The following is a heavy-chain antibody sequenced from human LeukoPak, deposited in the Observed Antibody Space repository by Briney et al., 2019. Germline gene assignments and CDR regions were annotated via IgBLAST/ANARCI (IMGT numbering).Heavy chain of an antibody. V-gene: IGHV3-23*01. CDR3: ARDNYDYVWGSSRPYDASDF. D-gene: IGHD3-16*02. CDR2: ISGSGSNT. CDR1: GFTFSSYG. Sequence: GGSLRLSCAASGFTFSSYGMHWVRQAPGKGLEWVSGISGSGSNTYYADSVKGRFTISRDNSKSWLYLQMNSLRAEDTAVYYCARDNYDYVWGSSRPYDASDFWGQGTMVTVSS. J-gene: IGHJ3*01.